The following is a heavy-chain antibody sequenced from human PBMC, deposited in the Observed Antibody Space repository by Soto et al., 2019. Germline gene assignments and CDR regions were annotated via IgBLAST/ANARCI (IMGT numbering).Heavy chain of an antibody. CDR2: ISYDGSNK. CDR1: GFTFSSYA. Sequence: GGSLRLSCAASGFTFSSYAMHWVCQAPGKGLEWVAVISYDGSNKYYADSVKGRFTISRDNSKNTLYLQMNSLRAEDTAVYYCARGCCSGGTLNYWGQGTLVTVSS. D-gene: IGHD2-15*01. CDR3: ARGCCSGGTLNY. V-gene: IGHV3-30-3*01. J-gene: IGHJ4*02.